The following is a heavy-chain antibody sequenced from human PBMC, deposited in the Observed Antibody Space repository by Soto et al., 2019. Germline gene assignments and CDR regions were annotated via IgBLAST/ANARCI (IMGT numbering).Heavy chain of an antibody. CDR3: ARAGATPHFFDY. CDR1: GFSVRTNY. Sequence: GGSLRLSCAASGFSVRTNYMSWVRQAPGKGLEWVSVFESGGSIYYADSVKGRFIISRDYAKNTVYLQMNSLRADDTAVYYCARAGATPHFFDYWGQGTLVTVSS. V-gene: IGHV3-53*01. D-gene: IGHD3-3*02. CDR2: FESGGSI. J-gene: IGHJ4*02.